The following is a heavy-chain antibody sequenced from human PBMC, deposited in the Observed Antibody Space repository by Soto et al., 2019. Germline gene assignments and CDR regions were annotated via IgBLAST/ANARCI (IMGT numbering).Heavy chain of an antibody. CDR1: GYTFNDYY. CDR2: INPNSGAT. Sequence: QVQLVQSGAEVKKPGASLKVSCKASGYTFNDYYIHWVRQAPGQGLEWRGWINPNSGATDSALKFLGRVTMTRDTSINTVYMELRRLRSDDTAVYFCARGRGDIGVVPTAHDFWGQGTLLTVSS. V-gene: IGHV1-2*02. D-gene: IGHD2-2*01. CDR3: ARGRGDIGVVPTAHDF. J-gene: IGHJ4*02.